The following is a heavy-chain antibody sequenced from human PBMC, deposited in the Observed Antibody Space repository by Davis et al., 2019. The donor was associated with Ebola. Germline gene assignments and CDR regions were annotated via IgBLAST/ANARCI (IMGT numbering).Heavy chain of an antibody. CDR2: MRTKAKGYTT. J-gene: IGHJ3*01. V-gene: IGHV3-72*01. CDR3: ARGPLRGDAYDV. Sequence: PGGSLGLSCAASGFSFSAYYMDWVRQAPGQGLEWVGRMRTKAKGYTTEYAASVEGRFTISRDDGKSSLFLQMNSLTTEDTAVYYCARGPLRGDAYDVWGQGTMVTVSS. CDR1: GFSFSAYY. D-gene: IGHD3-10*01.